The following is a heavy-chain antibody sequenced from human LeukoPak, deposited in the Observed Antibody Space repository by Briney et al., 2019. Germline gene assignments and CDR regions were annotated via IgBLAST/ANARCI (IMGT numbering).Heavy chain of an antibody. CDR1: GGSFGGYY. J-gene: IGHJ4*02. CDR2: INHSGST. V-gene: IGHV4-34*01. Sequence: SETLSLTCAVYGGSFGGYYWSWIRQPPGKGLEWIGEINHSGSTNYNPSLKSRVTISVDTSKNQFSLKLSSVTAADTAVYYCARVVVQLLSAIPYHFDYWGQGTLVTVSS. CDR3: ARVVVQLLSAIPYHFDY. D-gene: IGHD2-2*01.